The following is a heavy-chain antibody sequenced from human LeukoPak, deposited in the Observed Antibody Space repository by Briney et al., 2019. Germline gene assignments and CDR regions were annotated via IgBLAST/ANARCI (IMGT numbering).Heavy chain of an antibody. V-gene: IGHV3-21*01. CDR3: ARGENYYDSSGYPSVY. Sequence: GGSLRLSCAASGFAFSSYTMNWVRQAPGKGLEWVSSISSSSSYIYYADSVKGRFTISRDNAKNSLYLQMNSLRAEDTAVYYCARGENYYDSSGYPSVYWGQGTLVTVSS. CDR2: ISSSSSYI. J-gene: IGHJ4*02. CDR1: GFAFSSYT. D-gene: IGHD3-22*01.